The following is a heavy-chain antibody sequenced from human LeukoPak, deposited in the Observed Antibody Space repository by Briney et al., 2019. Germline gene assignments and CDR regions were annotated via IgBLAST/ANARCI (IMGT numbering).Heavy chain of an antibody. CDR2: IYYSGST. Sequence: PSETRSLTCTVSGGSISSSSYYWGWIRQPPGKGLEWIGSIYYSGSTYYNPSLKSRVTISVDTSKNQFSLKLSSVTAADTAVYYCASQTGTLYYYGSGSYRFDHWGQGTLVTVSS. J-gene: IGHJ4*02. CDR1: GGSISSSSYY. CDR3: ASQTGTLYYYGSGSYRFDH. D-gene: IGHD3-10*01. V-gene: IGHV4-39*01.